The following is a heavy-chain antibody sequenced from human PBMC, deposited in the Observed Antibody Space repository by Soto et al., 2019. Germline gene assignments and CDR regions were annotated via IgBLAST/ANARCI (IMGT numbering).Heavy chain of an antibody. Sequence: GSLRLSCAASGFTFSSYWMHWVRQAPGKGLVWVSRINSDGSSTSYADSVKGRFTISRDNAKNTLYLQMNSLRAEDTAVYYCARDGGNYIWGSYRSSGHAFDIWGQGTMVTVSS. J-gene: IGHJ3*02. V-gene: IGHV3-74*01. CDR2: INSDGSST. CDR3: ARDGGNYIWGSYRSSGHAFDI. D-gene: IGHD3-16*02. CDR1: GFTFSSYW.